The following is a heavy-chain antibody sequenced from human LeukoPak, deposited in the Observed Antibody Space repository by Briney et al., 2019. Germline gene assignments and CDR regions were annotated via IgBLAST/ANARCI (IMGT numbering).Heavy chain of an antibody. CDR3: ASGGDVVGVAATQLPDY. V-gene: IGHV1-2*02. CDR2: INPNSGGT. D-gene: IGHD2-15*01. Sequence: ASVKVSCKASGYTFTGYYMHWVRQAPGQGLEWMGWINPNSGGTNYAQKFQGRVTMTRDTSISTAYMELSRLRSEDTAVYYCASGGDVVGVAATQLPDYWGQGTLVIVYS. J-gene: IGHJ4*02. CDR1: GYTFTGYY.